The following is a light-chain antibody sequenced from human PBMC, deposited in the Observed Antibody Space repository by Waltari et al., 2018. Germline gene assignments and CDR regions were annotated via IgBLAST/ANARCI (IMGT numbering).Light chain of an antibody. CDR1: IYDVGGYNY. CDR2: DVA. CDR3: CSHRSGNTLGV. V-gene: IGLV2-14*03. Sequence: QSALTQPASVSGSPGQSITISCTGTIYDVGGYNYVSWYQQHPGKAPQLLIYDVATRPSGGSVRFAAAKSGNTASLTISGRQAEDEADYYCCSHRSGNTLGVFGGGTKLTVL. J-gene: IGLJ2*01.